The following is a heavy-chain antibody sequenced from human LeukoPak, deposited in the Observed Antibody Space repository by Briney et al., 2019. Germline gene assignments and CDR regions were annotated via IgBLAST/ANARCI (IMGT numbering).Heavy chain of an antibody. D-gene: IGHD6-6*01. Sequence: GGSLRLSCAASGFTFSSYGMHWVRQAPGRGLEWVAFIRYDGSNEYYADSVKGRFTISRDNSKNTLYLQMNSLRAEDTAVYYCAKSHSAVSSSSLFDYWGQGTLVTVSS. CDR2: IRYDGSNE. J-gene: IGHJ4*02. V-gene: IGHV3-30*02. CDR3: AKSHSAVSSSSLFDY. CDR1: GFTFSSYG.